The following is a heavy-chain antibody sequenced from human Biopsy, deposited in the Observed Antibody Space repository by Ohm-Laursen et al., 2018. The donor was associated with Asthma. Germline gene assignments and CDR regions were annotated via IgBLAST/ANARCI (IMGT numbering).Heavy chain of an antibody. D-gene: IGHD3-9*01. CDR2: IKHDGSEK. CDR3: SKAERYFYLYWYDP. CDR1: GFTFGDYW. Sequence: SLRLSCSASGFTFGDYWMSSVRQVPGKGLEWVANIKHDGSEKNHVDSLKGRLSISRDNSKNTLYLQMNSLRDEDTAVYYCSKAERYFYLYWYDPWGQGTLVTVAS. J-gene: IGHJ5*02. V-gene: IGHV3-7*03.